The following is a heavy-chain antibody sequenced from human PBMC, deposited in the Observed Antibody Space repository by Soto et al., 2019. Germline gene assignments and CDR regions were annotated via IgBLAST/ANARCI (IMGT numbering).Heavy chain of an antibody. CDR1: GGLFSSSP. V-gene: IGHV1-69*13. D-gene: IGHD3-22*01. J-gene: IGHJ4*02. CDR2: IIPVFQTA. CDR3: AGGGSGYTWFNEF. Sequence: SVTVSSKASGGLFSSSPISWVRQVPGQGLEWMGGIIPVFQTAYYTQRFQGRVTNTADESTNTAYMELSSLRSEDTAIYYRAGGGSGYTWFNEFWGQGTLDTVSS.